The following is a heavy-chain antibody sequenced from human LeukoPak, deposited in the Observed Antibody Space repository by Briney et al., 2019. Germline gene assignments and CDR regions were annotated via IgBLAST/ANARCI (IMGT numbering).Heavy chain of an antibody. J-gene: IGHJ5*02. Sequence: SETLSLTCTVSNDSISSYYWSWLRQPAGKGLEWIGRIYTSGSINYNPSLKSRVTVSVDTSKKQFTLKLSSVTAADTAVYYCARGFTMVRGPYGWFDPWGQGALVTVSS. CDR1: NDSISSYY. CDR2: IYTSGSI. D-gene: IGHD3-10*01. CDR3: ARGFTMVRGPYGWFDP. V-gene: IGHV4-4*07.